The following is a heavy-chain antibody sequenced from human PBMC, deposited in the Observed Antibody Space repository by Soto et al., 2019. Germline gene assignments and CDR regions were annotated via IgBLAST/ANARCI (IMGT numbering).Heavy chain of an antibody. CDR3: ARQPGYYDILTGYSTYYFDY. D-gene: IGHD3-9*01. V-gene: IGHV4-59*08. CDR2: IYYRGNT. J-gene: IGHJ4*02. Sequence: QVQLQESGPGLVKPSETLSLTCTVSGGSISSYYWSWIRQPPGKGLEWIGFIYYRGNTNYNPSLKSRVNISVDTSKNQFSLKLSSVTAADTAVYYCARQPGYYDILTGYSTYYFDYWGQGTLVTVSS. CDR1: GGSISSYY.